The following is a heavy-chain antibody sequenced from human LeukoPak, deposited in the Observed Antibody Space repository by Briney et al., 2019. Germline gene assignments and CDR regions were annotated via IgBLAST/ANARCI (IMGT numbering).Heavy chain of an antibody. CDR2: IWYDGSNK. V-gene: IGHV3-33*06. D-gene: IGHD6-13*01. CDR1: GFSFSSYG. Sequence: PGRSLRLSCAASGFSFSSYGMHWVRQAPGKGLKWVAVIWYDGSNKYYADSVKGRFTISRDNSKNTLFLQMNSLRADDTAVYYCANDNAYSIRRYYYYYMDVWGKGTTVTVSS. CDR3: ANDNAYSIRRYYYYYMDV. J-gene: IGHJ6*03.